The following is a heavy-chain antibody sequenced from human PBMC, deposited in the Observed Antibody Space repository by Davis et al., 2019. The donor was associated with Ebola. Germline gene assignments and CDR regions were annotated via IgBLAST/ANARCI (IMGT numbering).Heavy chain of an antibody. CDR1: GAPVSHYY. V-gene: IGHV4-34*01. J-gene: IGHJ4*02. CDR2: INHIGSI. D-gene: IGHD3-3*01. Sequence: MPSETLSLTCAVYGAPVSHYYWSWIRQPPGKGLEWIVEINHIGSINYNPSLKSRVIVSVDTSKTQFSLKLSSVTAADTAVYYCARYDFWSAYSGNYYFDYWGQGSLVTVSS. CDR3: ARYDFWSAYSGNYYFDY.